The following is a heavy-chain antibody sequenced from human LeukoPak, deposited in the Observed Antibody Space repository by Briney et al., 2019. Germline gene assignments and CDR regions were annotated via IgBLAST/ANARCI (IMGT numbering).Heavy chain of an antibody. Sequence: GGSLRLACAASGFTFSSYAMYWVSQAPGKGLEGVSVVRGSGGTTYYADSVKGRFTISRDNSKNTLYLQMNSLRAEDTAVYYCARDARAGYGGNPFDYWRQGTLVTVSS. J-gene: IGHJ4*02. D-gene: IGHD4-23*01. CDR3: ARDARAGYGGNPFDY. CDR2: VRGSGGTT. V-gene: IGHV3-23*01. CDR1: GFTFSSYA.